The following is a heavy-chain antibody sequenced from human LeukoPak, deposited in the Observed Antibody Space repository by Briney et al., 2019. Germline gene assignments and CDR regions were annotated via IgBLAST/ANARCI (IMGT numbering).Heavy chain of an antibody. V-gene: IGHV3-11*01. Sequence: GGSLRLSCAASGFTFSDYYMNWIRQAPGKGLEWVSYISSSGSTIYYADSVKGRFAISRDNAKNSLYLQMNSLRAEDTAVYYCAREIRGYSYFDYWGQGTLVTVSS. D-gene: IGHD1-26*01. J-gene: IGHJ4*02. CDR2: ISSSGSTI. CDR3: AREIRGYSYFDY. CDR1: GFTFSDYY.